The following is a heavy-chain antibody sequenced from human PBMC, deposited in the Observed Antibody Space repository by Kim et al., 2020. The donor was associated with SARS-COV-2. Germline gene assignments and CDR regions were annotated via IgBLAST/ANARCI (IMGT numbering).Heavy chain of an antibody. D-gene: IGHD5-12*01. J-gene: IGHJ4*02. CDR1: GGSISSSSYY. CDR3: ARRDQRWLPFSSFFDY. V-gene: IGHV4-39*01. Sequence: SETLSLTCTVSGGSISSSSYYWGWIRQPPGKGLEWIGSIYYSGSTYYNPSLKSRVTISVDTSKNQFSLKLSSVTAADTAVYYCARRDQRWLPFSSFFDYWGQGTLVTVSS. CDR2: IYYSGST.